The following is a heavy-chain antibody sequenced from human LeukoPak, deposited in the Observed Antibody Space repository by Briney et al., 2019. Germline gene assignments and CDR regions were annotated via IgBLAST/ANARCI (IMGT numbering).Heavy chain of an antibody. CDR1: GYTFTSYY. D-gene: IGHD1-1*01. V-gene: IGHV1-2*02. J-gene: IGHJ3*02. Sequence: ASVKVSCKASGYTFTSYYMHWVRQAPGQGLEWMGWINPNSGGTNYAQKFQGRVTMTRDTSISTAYMELSRLRSDDTAVYYCARYSSRTTSSWGDAFDIWGQGTMVTVSS. CDR2: INPNSGGT. CDR3: ARYSSRTTSSWGDAFDI.